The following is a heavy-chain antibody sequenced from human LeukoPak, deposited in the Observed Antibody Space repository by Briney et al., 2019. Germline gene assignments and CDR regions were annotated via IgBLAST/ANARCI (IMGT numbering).Heavy chain of an antibody. CDR3: AKDPMTTVTTVDSD. CDR2: ISGSDNDT. V-gene: IGHV3-23*01. J-gene: IGHJ4*02. Sequence: GGSLRLSCAASGFTFSRNAMSWIRQAPGKGLEWVSSISGSDNDTYYADSVKGRFSISRDNSKNTLYLQMNSLRAEDTAVYYCAKDPMTTVTTVDSDWGQGTLVTVSS. D-gene: IGHD4-17*01. CDR1: GFTFSRNA.